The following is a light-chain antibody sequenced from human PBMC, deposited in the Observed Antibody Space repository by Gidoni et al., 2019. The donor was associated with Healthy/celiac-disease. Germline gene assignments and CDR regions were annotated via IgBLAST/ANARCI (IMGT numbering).Light chain of an antibody. Sequence: EIVLTQSPGTLSLSPGERATLSCRASQSVSSSYLAWYQQKPGQAPRLLIYGASSRATGIPDRFSGSGSGTDFTLTISRLEPEDFAVYYCQQYGYQGTFGPGTKVDIK. CDR2: GAS. J-gene: IGKJ3*01. CDR1: QSVSSSY. CDR3: QQYGYQGT. V-gene: IGKV3-20*01.